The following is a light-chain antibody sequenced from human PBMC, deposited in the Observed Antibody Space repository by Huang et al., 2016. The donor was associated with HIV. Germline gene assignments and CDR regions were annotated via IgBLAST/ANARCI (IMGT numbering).Light chain of an antibody. Sequence: EIVMTQSPATLSVSPGERATLSCRASQSVTSLAWYQQKPGQTPRLLIYGASTRATGIPARFSGSGSGTDFPLTNSSLQSEDFAVYYCQQYNNWPSITFGQGTRLEIK. CDR3: QQYNNWPSIT. CDR2: GAS. CDR1: QSVTS. J-gene: IGKJ5*01. V-gene: IGKV3-15*01.